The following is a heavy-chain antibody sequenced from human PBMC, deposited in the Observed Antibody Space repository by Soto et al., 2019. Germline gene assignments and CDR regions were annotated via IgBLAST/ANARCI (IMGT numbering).Heavy chain of an antibody. Sequence: QVQLVQSGAEVKKPGSSVKVSCQASGGTFNNFAFTWVRQAPGQGLEWLRGIMPVFHTTNIAQTFQDRITVTADEFTTTVYMEMTSLRYDDTAVYYGATVTISPVATTLYHYGMDVWGQGTTVTGSS. CDR3: ATVTISPVATTLYHYGMDV. CDR1: GGTFNNFA. D-gene: IGHD4-17*01. V-gene: IGHV1-69*01. J-gene: IGHJ6*02. CDR2: IMPVFHTT.